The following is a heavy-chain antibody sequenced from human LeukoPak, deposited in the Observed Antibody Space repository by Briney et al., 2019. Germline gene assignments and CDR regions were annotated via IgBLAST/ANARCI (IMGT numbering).Heavy chain of an antibody. CDR3: ARSLGAARGFDY. D-gene: IGHD3-10*01. Sequence: GGSLRLSCAVSGFSNNHMNWVRQAPGKGLEWVSVIYSGGNTYYADSVKGRFTISRDNSKNTLYLQMNSLRAEDTAVYYCARSLGAARGFDYWGQGTLVTVSS. CDR2: IYSGGNT. V-gene: IGHV3-66*01. CDR1: GFSNNH. J-gene: IGHJ4*02.